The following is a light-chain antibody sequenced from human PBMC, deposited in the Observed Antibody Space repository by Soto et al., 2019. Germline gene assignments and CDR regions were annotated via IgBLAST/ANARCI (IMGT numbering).Light chain of an antibody. Sequence: DFQMTPSPSSLSASVGDRGTITCRASQSIRSSLNWYQQKPGKAPNLLIYSASTLQRGVPSRFSGSESGTDFTLTISSLQLEDFATYYCHQSYSIPWTFGQGTKVDIK. CDR1: QSIRSS. CDR3: HQSYSIPWT. CDR2: SAS. J-gene: IGKJ1*01. V-gene: IGKV1-39*01.